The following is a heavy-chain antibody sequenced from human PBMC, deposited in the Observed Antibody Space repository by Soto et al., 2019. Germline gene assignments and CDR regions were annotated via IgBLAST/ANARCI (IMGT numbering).Heavy chain of an antibody. D-gene: IGHD6-13*01. V-gene: IGHV4-34*01. CDR3: ARGRKGFSSSCYVD. CDR1: GGSFSGYY. CDR2: INDSGGT. J-gene: IGHJ4*02. Sequence: QVQLQQWGAGLLKPSETLSLTCAVYGGSFSGYYWTWIRQPPGKGLEWIGEINDSGGTDYNPSLKSRVTILLDTSKNQLSLKLSSVTAADTAVYYCARGRKGFSSSCYVDWGQGTLVTVSS.